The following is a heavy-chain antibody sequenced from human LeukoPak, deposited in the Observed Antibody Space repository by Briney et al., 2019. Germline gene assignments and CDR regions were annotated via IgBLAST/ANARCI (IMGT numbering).Heavy chain of an antibody. Sequence: SETLSLTCAVSGGSISSGGYSWSWIRQPPGKGLEWIGYIYHSGSTYYNPSLKSRVTISVDRSKNQFSLRLSSVTAADTAVYYCARGNRGAFDIWGQGTMATVSS. CDR3: ARGNRGAFDI. CDR2: IYHSGST. CDR1: GGSISSGGYS. J-gene: IGHJ3*02. D-gene: IGHD1-14*01. V-gene: IGHV4-30-2*01.